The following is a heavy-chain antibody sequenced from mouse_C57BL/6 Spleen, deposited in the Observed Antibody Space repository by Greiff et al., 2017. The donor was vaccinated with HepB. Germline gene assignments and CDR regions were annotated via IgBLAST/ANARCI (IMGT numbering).Heavy chain of an antibody. J-gene: IGHJ2*01. D-gene: IGHD1-1*01. Sequence: QVQLKQPGAELVMPGASVKLSCKASGYTFTSYWMHWVKQRPGQGLEWIGEIDPSDSYTNYNQKFKGKSTLTVDKSSSTAYMQLSSLTSEDSAVYYCARERRGITTVWDFDYWGQGTTLTVSS. V-gene: IGHV1-69*01. CDR2: IDPSDSYT. CDR1: GYTFTSYW. CDR3: ARERRGITTVWDFDY.